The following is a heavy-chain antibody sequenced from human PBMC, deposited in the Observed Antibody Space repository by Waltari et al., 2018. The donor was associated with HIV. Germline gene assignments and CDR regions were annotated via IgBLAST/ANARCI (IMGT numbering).Heavy chain of an antibody. D-gene: IGHD4-17*01. V-gene: IGHV1-2*02. CDR2: INPSRGGR. J-gene: IGHJ4*02. CDR1: GFKFGGQY. CDR3: VREFRTDPGDYGGE. Sequence: QVQLVQSGAEVKKPGASLMISCKASGFKFGGQYMHWVRQAPGKGPEWMGWINPSRGGRNYAERFQGRVTMTSDTSTDTAYLGLNSLTSDDTAVYYCVREFRTDPGDYGGEWGPGTLVTVSS.